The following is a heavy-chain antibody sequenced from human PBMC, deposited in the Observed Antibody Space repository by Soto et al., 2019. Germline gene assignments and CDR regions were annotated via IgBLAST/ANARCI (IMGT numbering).Heavy chain of an antibody. J-gene: IGHJ4*02. D-gene: IGHD1-26*01. CDR1: GFTFSSYG. CDR2: ISYDGSNK. Sequence: LRLSCAASGFTFSSYGMHWVRQAPGKGLEWVAVISYDGSNKYYADSVKGRFTISRDNSKNTLYLQMNSLRAEDTAVYYCAKDLNVYSGPIDYWGQGTLVTVSS. V-gene: IGHV3-30*18. CDR3: AKDLNVYSGPIDY.